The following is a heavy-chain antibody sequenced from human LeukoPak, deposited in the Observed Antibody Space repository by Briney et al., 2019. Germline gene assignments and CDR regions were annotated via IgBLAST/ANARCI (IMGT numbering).Heavy chain of an antibody. V-gene: IGHV3-7*01. Sequence: GGSLRLSCSASGFTFSSYWMSWVRQAPGKGLEWVANIKQDGSENYYVDFVKGRFTISRDNAKNSLYLQMNSLRAEDAAVYYCARDLGYSSSWPIDYWGQGTLVTVSS. CDR3: ARDLGYSSSWPIDY. CDR1: GFTFSSYW. J-gene: IGHJ4*02. CDR2: IKQDGSEN. D-gene: IGHD6-13*01.